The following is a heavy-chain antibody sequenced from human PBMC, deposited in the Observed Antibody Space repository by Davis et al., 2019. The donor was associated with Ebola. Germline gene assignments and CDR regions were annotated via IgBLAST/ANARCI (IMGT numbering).Heavy chain of an antibody. CDR3: ARLHYDSSGLFDY. CDR2: IIPILGIA. CDR1: GGTFSSYA. D-gene: IGHD3-22*01. V-gene: IGHV1-69*04. J-gene: IGHJ4*02. Sequence: SVKVSCKASGGTFSSYAISWVRQAPGQGLEWMGRIIPILGIANYAQKFQGRVTITADKSTSTAYMELSSLRSEDTAVYYCARLHYDSSGLFDYWGQGTLVTASS.